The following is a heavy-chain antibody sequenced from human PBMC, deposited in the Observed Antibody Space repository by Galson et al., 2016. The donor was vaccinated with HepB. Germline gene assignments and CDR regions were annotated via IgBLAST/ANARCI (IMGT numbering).Heavy chain of an antibody. CDR3: ARQQEAQDGYDF. CDR1: GASINNSNW. J-gene: IGHJ4*02. CDR2: VYRSGAT. V-gene: IGHV4-4*02. D-gene: IGHD6-25*01. Sequence: ETLSLTCAVSGASINNSNWWGWVRQPPGQGLEWIGEVYRSGATNYTPSLKRRVRMSVDKSKNQFSLKMTSVTAADTAVYYCARQQEAQDGYDFWGQGTLVTVSS.